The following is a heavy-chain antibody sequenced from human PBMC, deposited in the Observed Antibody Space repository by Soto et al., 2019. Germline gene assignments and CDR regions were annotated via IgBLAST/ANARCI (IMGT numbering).Heavy chain of an antibody. V-gene: IGHV1-24*01. CDR1: GYTLTELS. J-gene: IGHJ6*03. Sequence: ASVKVSCKVSGYTLTELSMHWVRQAPGKGLEWMGGFDPEDGETIYAQKFQGRVTMTEDTSTDTAYMELSSLRSEDTAVYYCATDSESAAGGEPTLHMDVWGKGTTVTVSS. CDR2: FDPEDGET. CDR3: ATDSESAAGGEPTLHMDV. D-gene: IGHD6-13*01.